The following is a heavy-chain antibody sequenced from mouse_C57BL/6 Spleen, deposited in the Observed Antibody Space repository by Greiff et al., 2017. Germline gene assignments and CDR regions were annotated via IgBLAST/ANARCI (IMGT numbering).Heavy chain of an antibody. J-gene: IGHJ3*01. V-gene: IGHV5-17*01. CDR3: ATNWERWFAY. CDR1: GFTFSDYG. CDR2: ISSCSSTI. Sequence: EVQLVESGGGLVKPGGSLKLSCAASGFTFSDYGMHWVRQAPEKGLEWVAYISSCSSTIYYADTVKGRFTISRDNANNTLFLQMTSLRSEDTAMYYCATNWERWFAYWGQGTLVTVSA. D-gene: IGHD4-1*01.